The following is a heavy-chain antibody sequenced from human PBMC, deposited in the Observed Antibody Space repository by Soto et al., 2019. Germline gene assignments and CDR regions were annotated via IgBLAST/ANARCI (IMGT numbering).Heavy chain of an antibody. J-gene: IGHJ4*02. CDR1: GFIVSSTF. D-gene: IGHD5-18*01. V-gene: IGHV3-53*01. CDR3: ARGHAYSYGYSYYFDY. CDR2: LYSAGNT. Sequence: GGSLRLSCAASGFIVSSTFMSWVRQAPGKGLEWVSSLYSAGNTFYGDSVKGRFTVSRDDSKNTVYLQMDSLGAEDTAMYFCARGHAYSYGYSYYFDYWGQGALVTVSS.